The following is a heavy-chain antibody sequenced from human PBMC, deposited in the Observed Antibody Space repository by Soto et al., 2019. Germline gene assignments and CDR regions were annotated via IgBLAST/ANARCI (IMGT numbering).Heavy chain of an antibody. CDR2: ISRFSDNI. CDR1: GFIFNRYT. CDR3: VRHRLDDYDTERLYFDK. Sequence: PGWSLRLSCVTSGFIFNRYTMNLVRQSPGGGLEWVSSISRFSDNIFYEDSVKGGFTISRDNANNSLYLQMNTLRAEDTATYYCVRHRLDDYDTERLYFDKWGQGTLVTVSS. D-gene: IGHD3-22*01. J-gene: IGHJ4*02. V-gene: IGHV3-21*01.